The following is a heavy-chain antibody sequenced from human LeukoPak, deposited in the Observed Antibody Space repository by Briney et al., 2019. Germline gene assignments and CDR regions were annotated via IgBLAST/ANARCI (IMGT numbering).Heavy chain of an antibody. J-gene: IGHJ4*02. CDR3: AGENYYGSGSYGDYFEY. V-gene: IGHV4-59*01. Sequence: SETLSLTCTVSGGSISSYYWSWIRQPPGKGLEWIGYIYYTGSTNYNPSLKSRVTISVDTSKNQFSLRLSSVTAADTAVYYCAGENYYGSGSYGDYFEYWGRGTLVTVSS. D-gene: IGHD3-10*01. CDR1: GGSISSYY. CDR2: IYYTGST.